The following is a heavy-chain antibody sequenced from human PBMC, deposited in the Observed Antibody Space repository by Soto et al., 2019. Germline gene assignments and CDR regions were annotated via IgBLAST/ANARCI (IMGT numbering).Heavy chain of an antibody. CDR3: ASVAI. CDR1: GFTFRNYW. D-gene: IGHD5-12*01. V-gene: IGHV3-7*01. Sequence: EVQLVESGGGFVQPGGSLRLSCAASGFTFRNYWMSWVRQAPGKGLEWVANIKQDGTEKNYVDSVRGRFTISRDNAKNSLDLQMNSLTAEDTAVYYCASVAIWGQGTLVTVSS. J-gene: IGHJ4*02. CDR2: IKQDGTEK.